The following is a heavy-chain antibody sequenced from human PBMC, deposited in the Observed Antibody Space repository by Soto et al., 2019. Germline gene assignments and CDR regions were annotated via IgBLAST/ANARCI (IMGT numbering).Heavy chain of an antibody. V-gene: IGHV4-61*01. Sequence: QVQLQESGPGLVKPSETLSLTYTVSGGSVSSGSYYWSWIRQPPGKGLEWIGYIYYSGSTNYNPALKSRVTISVDTSKNQFSLKLSSVTAADTAVYYCARTDYGAADYWGQGTLVTVSS. CDR3: ARTDYGAADY. J-gene: IGHJ4*02. CDR1: GGSVSSGSYY. D-gene: IGHD4-17*01. CDR2: IYYSGST.